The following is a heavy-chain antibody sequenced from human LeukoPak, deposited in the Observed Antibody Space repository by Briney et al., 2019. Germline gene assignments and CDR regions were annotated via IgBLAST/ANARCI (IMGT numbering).Heavy chain of an antibody. CDR3: ARDPSYCTNGVCYDY. V-gene: IGHV1-69*05. D-gene: IGHD2-8*01. Sequence: ASVKVSCKASGGTFSSYAISWVRQAPGQGLEWMGRIIPIFGTANYAQKFQGRVTITTDESTSTAYMELSSLRSEDTAVYYCARDPSYCTNGVCYDYWGQGTLVTVSS. J-gene: IGHJ4*02. CDR2: IIPIFGTA. CDR1: GGTFSSYA.